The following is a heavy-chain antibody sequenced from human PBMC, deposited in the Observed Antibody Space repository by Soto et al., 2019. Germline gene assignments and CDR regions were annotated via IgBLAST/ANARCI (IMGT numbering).Heavy chain of an antibody. Sequence: PSETLFLTCTVSGGSISGYYWSWIRQSPGKGLEYIGYIYYRGSTNYNPSLKSRVTMSVDTSRNQFSLKVNSVTAADTAVYYCARQQLLPFYYALDVWGQGTTVTVSS. CDR2: IYYRGST. D-gene: IGHD6-13*01. CDR1: GGSISGYY. J-gene: IGHJ6*02. CDR3: ARQQLLPFYYALDV. V-gene: IGHV4-59*01.